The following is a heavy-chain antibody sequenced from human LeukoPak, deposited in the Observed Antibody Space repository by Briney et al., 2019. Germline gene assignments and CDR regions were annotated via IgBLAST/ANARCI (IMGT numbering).Heavy chain of an antibody. D-gene: IGHD1-26*01. J-gene: IGHJ3*02. CDR3: ARELEGAFDI. CDR2: ISWNSGSI. V-gene: IGHV3-9*03. Sequence: GGSLRLSCAASGFSFDDYAMHWVRQAPGKGLEWVSGISWNSGSIGYADSVKGRFTISRDNAKNSPYLQMNSLRAEDMALYYCARELEGAFDIWGQGTMVTVSS. CDR1: GFSFDDYA.